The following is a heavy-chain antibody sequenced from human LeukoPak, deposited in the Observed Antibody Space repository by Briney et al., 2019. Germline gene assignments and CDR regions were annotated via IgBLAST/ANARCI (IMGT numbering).Heavy chain of an antibody. CDR1: GFTFRAYA. Sequence: GGSLRLSCAASGFTFRAYAMHWVRQAPGKGLEWVSFISTRAERGTTEYAAAVKGRFTISRDDSRSIAYLQMNYLKSEDTAMYYCYYYMDVWGKGTTVTISS. V-gene: IGHV3-49*04. J-gene: IGHJ6*03. CDR2: ISTRAERGTT. CDR3: YYYMDV.